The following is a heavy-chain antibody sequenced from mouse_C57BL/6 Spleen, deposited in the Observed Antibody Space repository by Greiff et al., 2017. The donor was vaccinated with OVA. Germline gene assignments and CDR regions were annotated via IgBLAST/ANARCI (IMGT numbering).Heavy chain of an antibody. J-gene: IGHJ4*01. CDR2: INPNNGGT. V-gene: IGHV1-22*01. D-gene: IGHD2-3*01. CDR1: GYTFTDYN. Sequence: VQLQQSGPELVKPGASVKMSCKASGYTFTDYNMHWVKQSHGKSLEWIGYINPNNGGTSYNQKFKGKATLTVNQSSSTAYMELRSLTSEDSAVYYCARGGWLLREDYYAMDYWGQGTSVTVSS. CDR3: ARGGWLLREDYYAMDY.